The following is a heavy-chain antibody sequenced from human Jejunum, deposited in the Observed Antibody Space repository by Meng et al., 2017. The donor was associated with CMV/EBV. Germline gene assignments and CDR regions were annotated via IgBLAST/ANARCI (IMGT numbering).Heavy chain of an antibody. CDR1: GGPIGSHYYS. Sequence: GGPIGSHYYSWGWIRQPPGKGLEWSGNIDYRGTTYYNPSLRRRATMSVDTSRNQFSLRLSSVTAADTAVYYCATHKWEPKSDPMDYWGQGTLVTVSS. CDR2: IDYRGTT. CDR3: ATHKWEPKSDPMDY. J-gene: IGHJ4*02. V-gene: IGHV4-39*01. D-gene: IGHD1-26*01.